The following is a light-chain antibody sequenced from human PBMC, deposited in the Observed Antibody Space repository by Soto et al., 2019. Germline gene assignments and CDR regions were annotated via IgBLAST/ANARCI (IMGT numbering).Light chain of an antibody. CDR2: GAS. J-gene: IGKJ2*01. V-gene: IGKV3-20*01. CDR3: QQYGSSPPTYT. Sequence: EIVLTQSAGTLSLSPGERATLSCRASQIVSSRYLAWYQQKPGQAPRLLIYGASSRATGIPDRFSGSGSGTEFTLTISRLEPEDFAVYYCQQYGSSPPTYTFGQGTKLEIK. CDR1: QIVSSRY.